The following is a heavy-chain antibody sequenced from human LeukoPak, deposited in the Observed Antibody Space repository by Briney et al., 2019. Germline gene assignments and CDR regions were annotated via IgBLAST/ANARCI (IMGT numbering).Heavy chain of an antibody. CDR2: MNPNSGNT. D-gene: IGHD6-13*01. J-gene: IGHJ6*03. CDR3: ARIGLAAGGYYYMDV. CDR1: GYTFTSYD. V-gene: IGHV1-8*03. Sequence: ASVKVSCKASGYTFTSYDINWVRQATGQGLEWMGWMNPNSGNTGYAQKFQGRVTITRNTSISTAYVELSSLRSEDTAVYYCARIGLAAGGYYYMDVWGKGTTVTVSS.